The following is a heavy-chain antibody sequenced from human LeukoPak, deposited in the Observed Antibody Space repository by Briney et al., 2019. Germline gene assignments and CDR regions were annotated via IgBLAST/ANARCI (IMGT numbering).Heavy chain of an antibody. CDR3: ARDKKSGESSEIDY. CDR1: GFTFSIYW. V-gene: IGHV3-74*03. Sequence: SGGSLSLFCAASGFTFSIYWVHCVRQARGKGLVWFSRINRDGSTTKYADSVKGRFTVTRDNAKNTVNLQMNSLRAEDTAVYYCARDKKSGESSEIDYWGQGTLVPVSS. J-gene: IGHJ4*02. CDR2: INRDGSTT. D-gene: IGHD3-10*01.